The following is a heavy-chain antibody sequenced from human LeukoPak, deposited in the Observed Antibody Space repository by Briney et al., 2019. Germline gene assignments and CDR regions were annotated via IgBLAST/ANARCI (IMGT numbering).Heavy chain of an antibody. CDR1: GYTLTELS. D-gene: IGHD2-2*01. Sequence: GASVKVSCKVSGYTLTELSMHWVRQAPGKGLEWMGGFDPEDGETIYAQKFQGRVTMTEDTSTDTAYMELSSLRSEDTAVYYCATAHRHVVPAATDSPFDYWGQGTLVTVSS. CDR3: ATAHRHVVPAATDSPFDY. V-gene: IGHV1-24*01. J-gene: IGHJ4*02. CDR2: FDPEDGET.